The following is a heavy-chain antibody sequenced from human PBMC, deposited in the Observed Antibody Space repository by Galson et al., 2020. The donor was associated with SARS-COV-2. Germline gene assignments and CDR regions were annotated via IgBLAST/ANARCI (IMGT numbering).Heavy chain of an antibody. CDR1: GFTFSSYA. CDR3: ARSHSGSYRGAFGS. V-gene: IGHV3-30*04. D-gene: IGHD1-26*01. J-gene: IGHJ3*02. Sequence: GGSLRLSCAASGFTFSSYAMHWVRQAPGKGLEWVAVISYDGSNKYYADSVKGRFTISRDNSKNTLYLQMNSLRAEDTAVYYCARSHSGSYRGAFGSWGRGTMGTVSS. CDR2: ISYDGSNK.